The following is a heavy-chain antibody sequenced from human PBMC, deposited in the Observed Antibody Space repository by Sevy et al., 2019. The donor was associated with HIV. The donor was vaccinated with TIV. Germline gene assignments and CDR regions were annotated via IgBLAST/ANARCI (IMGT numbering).Heavy chain of an antibody. CDR3: AKGGWRHQHQLILDY. Sequence: GGSLRLSCAASGFTFSSYGMHWVRQAPGKGLEWVAVISYDGSNKYYADSVKGRFTISRDNSKNTLYLQMNSLRAEDTAVYYCAKGGWRHQHQLILDYRGQGTLVTVSS. CDR2: ISYDGSNK. D-gene: IGHD1-1*01. V-gene: IGHV3-30*18. CDR1: GFTFSSYG. J-gene: IGHJ4*02.